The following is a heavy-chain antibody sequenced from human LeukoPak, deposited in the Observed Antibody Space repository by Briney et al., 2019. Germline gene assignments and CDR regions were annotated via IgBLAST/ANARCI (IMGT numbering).Heavy chain of an antibody. Sequence: SETLSLTCTVSGGSINSGSYYWSWIRQPAGKGLEWIGRIYTSGGTNYNPSLKSRVTISVDTSKNQFSLNLSSVTAADTAVYYCARARVVGATTPFDYWGQGTLVTVSS. CDR2: IYTSGGT. CDR1: GGSINSGSYY. CDR3: ARARVVGATTPFDY. V-gene: IGHV4-61*02. J-gene: IGHJ4*02. D-gene: IGHD1-26*01.